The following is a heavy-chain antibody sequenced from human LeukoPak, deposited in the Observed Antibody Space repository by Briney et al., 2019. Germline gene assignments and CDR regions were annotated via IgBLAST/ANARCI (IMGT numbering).Heavy chain of an antibody. J-gene: IGHJ6*03. Sequence: ASVKVSCKASGYTFTSYGISWVRQAPGQGLEWMGWISAYNGNTNYAQKLQGRVTMTTDTSTSTAYMELRSLRSDDTAVYYCARDIGSSWSYYYYYYYTDVWGKGTTVTVSS. CDR3: ARDIGSSWSYYYYYYYTDV. V-gene: IGHV1-18*01. D-gene: IGHD6-13*01. CDR2: ISAYNGNT. CDR1: GYTFTSYG.